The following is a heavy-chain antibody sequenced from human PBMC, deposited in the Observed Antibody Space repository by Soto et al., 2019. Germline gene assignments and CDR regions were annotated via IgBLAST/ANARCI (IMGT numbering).Heavy chain of an antibody. CDR2: IYYAGST. V-gene: IGHV4-59*08. CDR3: ASRIVATETFDY. Sequence: QVRLQESGPGLVKPSETLSLTCTGSGGSMISYYWSWIRQPPGRGLEWIGFIYYAGSTKYNPSLNSRVTISVDTSKNQFSLTVTSVTATDTAVYYCASRIVATETFDYWGQGTLVTVSS. CDR1: GGSMISYY. J-gene: IGHJ4*02. D-gene: IGHD5-12*01.